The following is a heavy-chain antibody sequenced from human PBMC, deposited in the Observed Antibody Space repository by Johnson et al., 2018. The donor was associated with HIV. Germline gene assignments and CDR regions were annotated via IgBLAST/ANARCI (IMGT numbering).Heavy chain of an antibody. J-gene: IGHJ3*02. Sequence: VQLVESGGGVVRPGGSLRLSCAASGFTFDDYGMSWVRQAPGKGLEWVSGINWNGGSTGYADSVKGRFTISRDNVKNSLYLQMNSLTVEDSALYYCARDPTTQNSRLTGDFGAFDIWGQGTMVTVSS. CDR1: GFTFDDYG. V-gene: IGHV3-20*04. CDR3: ARDPTTQNSRLTGDFGAFDI. CDR2: INWNGGST. D-gene: IGHD7-27*01.